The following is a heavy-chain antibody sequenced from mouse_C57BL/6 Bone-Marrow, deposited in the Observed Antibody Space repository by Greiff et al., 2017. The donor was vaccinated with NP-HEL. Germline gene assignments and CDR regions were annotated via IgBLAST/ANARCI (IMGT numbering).Heavy chain of an antibody. CDR1: GFNIKDDY. Sequence: VQLQQSGAELVRPGASVKLSCTASGFNIKDDYMHWVKQRPEQGLEWIGWIDPENGDTEYASKFQGKATITADTSSNTAYLQLSSLTSEDTAVYYCTTSADYYGSSYEDWYFDVWGTGTTVTVSS. J-gene: IGHJ1*03. V-gene: IGHV14-4*01. CDR2: IDPENGDT. D-gene: IGHD1-1*01. CDR3: TTSADYYGSSYEDWYFDV.